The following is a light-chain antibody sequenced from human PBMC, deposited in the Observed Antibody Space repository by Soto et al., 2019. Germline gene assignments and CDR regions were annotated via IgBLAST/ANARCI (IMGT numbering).Light chain of an antibody. CDR1: SANIGAAYN. CDR3: QSYDSSLSGYV. V-gene: IGLV1-40*01. CDR2: GNN. Sequence: QSVLTQPPSVSGAPGQSVTISCTGSSANIGAAYNVDWYQQLPGTAPKLLIYGNNNRPSGVLARFSGSKSGTSASLAIAGLQAEDEGDYYCQSYDSSLSGYVFGTGTKVTVL. J-gene: IGLJ1*01.